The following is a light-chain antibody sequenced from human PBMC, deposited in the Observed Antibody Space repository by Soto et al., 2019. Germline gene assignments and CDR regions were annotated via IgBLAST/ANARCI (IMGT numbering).Light chain of an antibody. Sequence: QSVLTQPPSVSGAPGQRVIISCTGSSSNIGAGYDVNWYQQLPGTAPKLLIYLNVNRPSGVPDRFSGSKSATSASLAISGLQAEDEAEYYCESSDNSLRASDVFGPGTNVPV. CDR1: SSNIGAGYD. J-gene: IGLJ1*01. V-gene: IGLV1-40*01. CDR2: LNV. CDR3: ESSDNSLRASDV.